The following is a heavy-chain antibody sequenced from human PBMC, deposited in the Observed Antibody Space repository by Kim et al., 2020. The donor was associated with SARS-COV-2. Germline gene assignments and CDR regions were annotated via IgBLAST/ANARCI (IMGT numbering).Heavy chain of an antibody. CDR3: ARAGLEYSSSQRGYFDS. D-gene: IGHD6-13*01. Sequence: GGSLRLSCAASGFTFSTYGMHWVRQAPGKGLEWVAVISSDGGNKYCADSVKGRFTVSRDNSKNTLYLQMNSLRAEDTAVYFCARAGLEYSSSQRGYFDSWGQGTLVTVSS. J-gene: IGHJ4*02. V-gene: IGHV3-33*05. CDR1: GFTFSTYG. CDR2: ISSDGGNK.